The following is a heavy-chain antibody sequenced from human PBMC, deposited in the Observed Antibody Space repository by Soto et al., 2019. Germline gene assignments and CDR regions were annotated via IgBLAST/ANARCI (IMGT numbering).Heavy chain of an antibody. J-gene: IGHJ3*02. CDR3: AKVRFLEPRDAFDI. D-gene: IGHD4-17*01. V-gene: IGHV3-30*18. Sequence: PGGSLRLSCAASGFTFSSYGMHWVRQAPGKGLEWVAVISYDGSNKYYADSVKGRFTISRDNSKNTLYLQMNSLRAEDTAVYYCAKVRFLEPRDAFDIWGQGTMVTVSS. CDR1: GFTFSSYG. CDR2: ISYDGSNK.